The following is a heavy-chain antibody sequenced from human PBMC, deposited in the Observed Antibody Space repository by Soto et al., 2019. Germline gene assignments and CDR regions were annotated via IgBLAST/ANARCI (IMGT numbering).Heavy chain of an antibody. CDR2: ISYDGSNK. J-gene: IGHJ6*03. Sequence: QVQLVESGGGVVQPGRSLRLSCAASGFTFSSYGMHWVRQAPGKGLEWVAVISYDGSNKYYADSVKGRFTISRDNSKNTLYLQMNSLRAEDTAVYYCAKDRPSITIFGVAKGEIYYYYMDVWGKGTTVTVSS. V-gene: IGHV3-30*18. CDR3: AKDRPSITIFGVAKGEIYYYYMDV. CDR1: GFTFSSYG. D-gene: IGHD3-3*01.